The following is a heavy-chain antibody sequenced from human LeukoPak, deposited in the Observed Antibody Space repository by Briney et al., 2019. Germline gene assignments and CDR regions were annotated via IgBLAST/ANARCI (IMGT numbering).Heavy chain of an antibody. J-gene: IGHJ4*02. D-gene: IGHD6-6*01. CDR3: ARGPNSNWSGLDF. CDR2: ISPTGSTT. V-gene: IGHV3-74*01. CDR1: GFSFSGHW. Sequence: GGSLRLSCIASGFSFSGHWMHWARQLPGKGLVWVSRISPTGSTTSYADSVKGLFTVSRDNAKNTLYLQVNNLRAEDTAVYYCARGPNSNWSGLDFWGQGTLLTVSS.